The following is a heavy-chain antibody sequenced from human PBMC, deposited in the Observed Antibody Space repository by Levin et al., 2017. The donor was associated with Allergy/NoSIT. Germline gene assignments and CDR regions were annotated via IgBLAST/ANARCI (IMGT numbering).Heavy chain of an antibody. CDR3: ARVQRFSEWHIFDYYGMDV. CDR2: INYSGST. J-gene: IGHJ6*02. CDR1: GDSINNVNYY. D-gene: IGHD3-3*01. Sequence: PSETLSLTCTVSGDSINNVNYYWSWIRQPPGKGLEWIGYINYSGSTYYNPSLKSRVTISIDTSKNHFSLRLSSVTAADTALYYCARVQRFSEWHIFDYYGMDVWGRGTTVTVSS. V-gene: IGHV4-30-4*01.